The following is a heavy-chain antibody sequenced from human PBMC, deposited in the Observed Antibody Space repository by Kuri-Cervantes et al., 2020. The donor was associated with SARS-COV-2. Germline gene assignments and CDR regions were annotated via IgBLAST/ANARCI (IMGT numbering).Heavy chain of an antibody. V-gene: IGHV4-38-2*01. J-gene: IGHJ5*02. Sequence: SQTLSLTCAVSGYSISSGYYWGWIRQPPGKGPEWIGSIYHSGSTYYNPSLKSRVTISVDTSKNQFSLKLSSVTAADPAVYYCAGRKSFGWFDPWGQGTLVTVSS. CDR3: AGRKSFGWFDP. CDR1: GYSISSGYY. CDR2: IYHSGST. D-gene: IGHD3-16*01.